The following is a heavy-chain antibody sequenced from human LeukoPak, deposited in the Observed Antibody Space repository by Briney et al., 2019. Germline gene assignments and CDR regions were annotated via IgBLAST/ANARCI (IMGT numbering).Heavy chain of an antibody. CDR1: GGSISSSSYY. J-gene: IGHJ3*02. V-gene: IGHV4-39*02. CDR3: ARERSGSSPHAFDI. CDR2: IYYSGST. Sequence: PSETLSLICTVSGGSISSSSYYWAWIRQPPGKGLERIGSIYYSGSTYYNPSPKSRVTISVDTSKNQFSLKLSSVTAADTAVYYCARERSGSSPHAFDIWGQGTMVTVSS. D-gene: IGHD1-26*01.